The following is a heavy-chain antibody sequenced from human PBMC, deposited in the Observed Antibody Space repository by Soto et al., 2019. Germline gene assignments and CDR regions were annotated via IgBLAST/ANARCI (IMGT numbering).Heavy chain of an antibody. CDR3: ARGSVYYYDSSGCYPYPRGYYYGMDV. CDR2: IIPIFGTA. D-gene: IGHD3-22*01. V-gene: IGHV1-69*13. CDR1: GGTFSSYA. Sequence: SVKVSCKASGGTFSSYAISWVRQAPGQGLEWMGGIIPIFGTANYAQRFQGRVTITADESTSTAYMELSSLRSEDTAVYYCARGSVYYYDSSGCYPYPRGYYYGMDVWGQGTTVTVSS. J-gene: IGHJ6*02.